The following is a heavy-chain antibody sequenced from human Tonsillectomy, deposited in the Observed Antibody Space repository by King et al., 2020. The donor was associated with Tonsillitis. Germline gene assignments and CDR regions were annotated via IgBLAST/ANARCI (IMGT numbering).Heavy chain of an antibody. CDR2: INADTTAT. D-gene: IGHD2-2*01. Sequence: VQLVESGGALVQPGGSLRLSCSASGFTFSNYNMNWVRQAPGKGLEWISYINADTTATYYADSVKGRFTISRDNAKGSLSLQMDSLRAEDTAVYYCARADSGYSSTWSIWGRGTLVTVSS. V-gene: IGHV3-48*01. CDR3: ARADSGYSSTWSI. J-gene: IGHJ4*02. CDR1: GFTFSNYN.